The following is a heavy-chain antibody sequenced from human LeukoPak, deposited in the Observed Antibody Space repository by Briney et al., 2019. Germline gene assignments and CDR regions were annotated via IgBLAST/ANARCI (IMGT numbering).Heavy chain of an antibody. CDR2: INSDGSST. V-gene: IGHV3-74*01. Sequence: GGSLRLSCAASGFTFSSYWMHWVRQAPGKGLVWVSRINSDGSSTSYADSVKGRFTISRDNAKNSLYLQMNSLRAEDTAVYYCARDRASIFGVPGYFDYWGQGTLVTVSS. D-gene: IGHD3-3*01. J-gene: IGHJ4*02. CDR1: GFTFSSYW. CDR3: ARDRASIFGVPGYFDY.